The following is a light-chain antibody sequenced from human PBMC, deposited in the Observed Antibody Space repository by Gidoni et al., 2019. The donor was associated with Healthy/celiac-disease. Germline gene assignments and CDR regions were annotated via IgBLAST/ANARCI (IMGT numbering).Light chain of an antibody. Sequence: DIQMTKAPSSLSASVGDRVTITCRASQSISSYLNWYQQKPGKAPKLLLYAASSLQSGVPSRFSGSGSGPDFTLTISSLQPEDFAPYSCQQSYSTLWTFGQGTKVEIK. J-gene: IGKJ1*01. CDR1: QSISSY. CDR2: AAS. CDR3: QQSYSTLWT. V-gene: IGKV1-39*01.